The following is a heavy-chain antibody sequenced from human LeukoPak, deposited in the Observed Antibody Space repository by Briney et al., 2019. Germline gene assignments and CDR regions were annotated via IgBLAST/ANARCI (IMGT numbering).Heavy chain of an antibody. Sequence: GGSLRLSCAASGFTFSDYYMSWICQAPGKGLEWVSYISSSGSTIYYADSVKGRFTISRDNAKNSLYLQMNSLRAEDTAVYYCARDGDIVVVPAAGGWFDPWGQGTLVTVSS. V-gene: IGHV3-11*01. CDR1: GFTFSDYY. J-gene: IGHJ5*02. CDR2: ISSSGSTI. CDR3: ARDGDIVVVPAAGGWFDP. D-gene: IGHD2-2*01.